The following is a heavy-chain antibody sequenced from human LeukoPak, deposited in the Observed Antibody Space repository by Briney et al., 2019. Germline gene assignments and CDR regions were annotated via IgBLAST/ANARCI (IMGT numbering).Heavy chain of an antibody. D-gene: IGHD1-26*01. CDR2: ISGSGLTT. J-gene: IGHJ4*02. Sequence: GGSLRLSCVASGFTFSNYAMSWVRLAPGRGLEWVSVISGSGLTTFYADSVKGRFTISRDNSKNTLYLQMSSLRAEDTAVYYCAKERREQSRDNFFDYWGQGTLVTVSS. CDR3: AKERREQSRDNFFDY. CDR1: GFTFSNYA. V-gene: IGHV3-23*01.